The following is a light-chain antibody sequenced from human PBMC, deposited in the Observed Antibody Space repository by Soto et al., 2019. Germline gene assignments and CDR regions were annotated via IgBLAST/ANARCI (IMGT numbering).Light chain of an antibody. V-gene: IGKV3-20*01. J-gene: IGKJ1*01. CDR2: AAS. CDR3: QQYGSPRGT. CDR1: QTISKSD. Sequence: EIVLTQSPGSLSLSPGEGAALSCRASQTISKSDLAWYQQKPGQPPRLLVYAASSRATGIPARFSGSGSGTDFTLTISRLEPEDFAIYYCQQYGSPRGTSGQGTKVDI.